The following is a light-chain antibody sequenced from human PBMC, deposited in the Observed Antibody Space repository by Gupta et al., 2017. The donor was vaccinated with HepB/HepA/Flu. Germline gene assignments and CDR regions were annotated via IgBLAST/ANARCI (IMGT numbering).Light chain of an antibody. J-gene: IGLJ3*02. V-gene: IGLV10-54*04. CDR2: RNN. CDR3: SAWDTSLSAWV. CDR1: NNNVGNQG. Sequence: QAGLTQPPSVSKGLRQTATLTCTGDNNNVGNQGAAWLQQHQGHPPKLLSFRNNNRTSGISERFSASRSGNTGSLTITRLQADDEADYYCSAWDTSLSAWVCGGGTKLTVL.